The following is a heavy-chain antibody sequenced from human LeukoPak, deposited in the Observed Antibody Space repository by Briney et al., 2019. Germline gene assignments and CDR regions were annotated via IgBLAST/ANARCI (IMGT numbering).Heavy chain of an antibody. V-gene: IGHV1-69*06. CDR2: IIPIFGTA. Sequence: EWMGGIIPIFGTANYAQKFQGRVTITADKSTSTAYMELSSLRSEDTAVYYCASGSDIVVVVSLDYWGQGTLVTVSS. J-gene: IGHJ4*02. D-gene: IGHD2-15*01. CDR3: ASGSDIVVVVSLDY.